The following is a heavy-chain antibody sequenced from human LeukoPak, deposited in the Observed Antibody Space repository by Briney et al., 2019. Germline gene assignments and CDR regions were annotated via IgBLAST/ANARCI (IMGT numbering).Heavy chain of an antibody. Sequence: NPSETLSLTCSVSGASMSGSFWSWIRQPAGKGLEWLGRISTSGSTLYNPSLKSRVTVSVDTSKNQFSLRLNSVTAADTAVYYCARMYCTSTTCYLDFWGQGTPVTVSS. CDR2: ISTSGST. CDR1: GASMSGSF. V-gene: IGHV4-4*07. D-gene: IGHD2-2*01. J-gene: IGHJ4*02. CDR3: ARMYCTSTTCYLDF.